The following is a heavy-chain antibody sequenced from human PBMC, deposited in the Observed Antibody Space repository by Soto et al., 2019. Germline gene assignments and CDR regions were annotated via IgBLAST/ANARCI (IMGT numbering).Heavy chain of an antibody. J-gene: IGHJ6*02. Sequence: ASMKVSCKTSGYTFTRNGISWVRQAPGQGLEWMGWISPNSGNIKCAQKLQGRVIMTTGTSRSTAYMELRSLRSDDTAVYYCGKNRDSNTWPSRDVWGPGTTVTVSS. CDR3: GKNRDSNTWPSRDV. CDR2: ISPNSGNI. V-gene: IGHV1-18*01. CDR1: GYTFTRNG. D-gene: IGHD3-22*01.